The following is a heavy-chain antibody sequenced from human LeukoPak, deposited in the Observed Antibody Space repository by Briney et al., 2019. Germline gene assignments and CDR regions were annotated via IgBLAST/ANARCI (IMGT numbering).Heavy chain of an antibody. J-gene: IGHJ4*02. D-gene: IGHD6-13*01. CDR3: AKDLPRQLVPDY. V-gene: IGHV3-23*01. CDR2: ISDSGGRT. CDR1: GIALSNYG. Sequence: GGSLRLSCAVSGIALSNYGMTWVRQAPGKGLEWVAGISDSGGRTNYADSVKGRFTISRDNSKNTLYLQMNSLRAEDTAVYYCAKDLPRQLVPDYWGQGTLVTVSS.